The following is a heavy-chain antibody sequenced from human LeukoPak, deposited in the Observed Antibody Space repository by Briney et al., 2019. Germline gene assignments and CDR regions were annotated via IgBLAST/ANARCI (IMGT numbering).Heavy chain of an antibody. J-gene: IGHJ6*04. V-gene: IGHV1-69*06. Sequence: SVKVSCKASGGTFSSYAISWVRQAPGQGLEWIGGIIPIFGTANYAQKFQGRVTITADKSTSTAYMELSSLRSEDTAVYYCARGATLRYFVSWGKGTTVTVSS. D-gene: IGHD3-9*01. CDR3: ARGATLRYFVS. CDR2: IIPIFGTA. CDR1: GGTFSSYA.